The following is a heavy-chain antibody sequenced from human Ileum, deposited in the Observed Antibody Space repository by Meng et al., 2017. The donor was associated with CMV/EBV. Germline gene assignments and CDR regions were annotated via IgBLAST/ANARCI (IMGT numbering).Heavy chain of an antibody. CDR1: GFTFSGYG. CDR3: ASPSSSPGPFDL. D-gene: IGHD1-14*01. CDR2: IWYDGSNK. Sequence: SCVASGFTFSGYGFHWVRQAPGKGLEWVAVIWYDGSNKYYADSVRGRFMISRDNSKNTVYLQMNSLRAEDTAVYYCASPSSSPGPFDLWGRGTLVTVSS. J-gene: IGHJ2*01. V-gene: IGHV3-33*01.